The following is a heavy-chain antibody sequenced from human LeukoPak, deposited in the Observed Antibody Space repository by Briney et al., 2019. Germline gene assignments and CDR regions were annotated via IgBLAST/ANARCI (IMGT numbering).Heavy chain of an antibody. J-gene: IGHJ4*02. Sequence: SETLSLTCTVSGGSISSYYWSWIRQPPGKGLEWIGYIYYSGSTNYNPSLKSRVTISVDTSKNQFSLKLSSVTAADTAVYYCARSSSSWYRYWGQGTLVTVSS. D-gene: IGHD6-13*01. V-gene: IGHV4-59*08. CDR1: GGSISSYY. CDR3: ARSSSSWYRY. CDR2: IYYSGST.